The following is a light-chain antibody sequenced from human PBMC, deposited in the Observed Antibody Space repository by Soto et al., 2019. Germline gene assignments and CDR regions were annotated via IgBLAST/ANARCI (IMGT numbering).Light chain of an antibody. CDR1: STDFVGYNR. CDR2: EVS. CDR3: SLYTSETDYV. J-gene: IGLJ1*01. Sequence: QSVRSHPPSVSLSPGQLVTISCTGTSTDFVGYNRVSWYQQRPGTAPKLMIYEVSKRPSGVPDRFSGSKSGNTASLTISGLQAAEEADYYCSLYTSETDYVFGTGTKVTVL. V-gene: IGLV2-18*01.